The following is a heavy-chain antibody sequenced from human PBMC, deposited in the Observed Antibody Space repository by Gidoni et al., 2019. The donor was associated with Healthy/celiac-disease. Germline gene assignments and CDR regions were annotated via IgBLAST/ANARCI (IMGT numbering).Heavy chain of an antibody. CDR3: ARVAVAGTWEDWFDP. V-gene: IGHV3-21*01. Sequence: EVQLVESGGGLVTPGGSLRRSCAASGFTFSSYSMNWVRQAPGKGLEWVSSISSSSSYIYYADSVKGRFTISRDNAKNSLYLQMNSLRAEDTAVYYCARVAVAGTWEDWFDPWGQGTLVTVSS. J-gene: IGHJ5*02. D-gene: IGHD6-19*01. CDR2: ISSSSSYI. CDR1: GFTFSSYS.